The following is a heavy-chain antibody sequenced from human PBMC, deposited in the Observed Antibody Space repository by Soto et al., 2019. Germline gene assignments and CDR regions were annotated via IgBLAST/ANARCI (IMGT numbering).Heavy chain of an antibody. J-gene: IGHJ6*02. Sequence: XGSLRLSGAASGLTFRNYDMHWVRQAPGEGLEWVSGIGAASDTYYPVSVQGRFTVSRDNAKKSLYLQMKSLRAGDTAVYYCARGVLGPGDYYYGMDVWGQGTTVTVSS. D-gene: IGHD7-27*01. V-gene: IGHV3-13*01. CDR3: ARGVLGPGDYYYGMDV. CDR2: IGAASDT. CDR1: GLTFRNYD.